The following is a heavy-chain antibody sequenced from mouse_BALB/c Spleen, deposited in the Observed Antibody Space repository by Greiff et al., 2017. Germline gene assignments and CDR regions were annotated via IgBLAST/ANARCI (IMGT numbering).Heavy chain of an antibody. Sequence: EVKLVESGGGLVKPGGSLKLSCAASGFTFSSYAMSWVRQTPEKRLEWVATISSGGSYTYYPDSVKGRFTISRDNAKNTLYLQMSSLRSEDTAMYYCAREDSAYAMDYWGQGTSVTVSS. J-gene: IGHJ4*01. CDR2: ISSGGSYT. V-gene: IGHV5-9-3*01. CDR3: AREDSAYAMDY. CDR1: GFTFSSYA.